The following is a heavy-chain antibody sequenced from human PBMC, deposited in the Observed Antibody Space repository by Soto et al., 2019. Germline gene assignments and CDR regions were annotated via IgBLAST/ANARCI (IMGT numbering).Heavy chain of an antibody. V-gene: IGHV3-23*01. D-gene: IGHD3-10*01. CDR2: ISGSGGST. J-gene: IGHJ6*02. Sequence: GGSLRLSCAASGFTFSSYAMSWVRQAPGKGLEWVSAISGSGGSTYYADSVKGRFTISRDNSKNTLYLQMNSLRAEDTAVYYCAKVEATITMVRGQRELGYYYYGMDVWGQGTTVTVSS. CDR3: AKVEATITMVRGQRELGYYYYGMDV. CDR1: GFTFSSYA.